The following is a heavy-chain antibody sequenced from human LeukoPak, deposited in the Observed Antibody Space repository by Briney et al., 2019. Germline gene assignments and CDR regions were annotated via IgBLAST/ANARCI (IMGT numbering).Heavy chain of an antibody. CDR3: AGGRIVATHYFDY. D-gene: IGHD5-12*01. J-gene: IGHJ4*02. Sequence: PGRSLRLSCAAPGFTFSSYGMHWVRQAPGKGLEWVAVIWYDVSNKFYADSVKGRFTISRDNSKSTLYLQMKGLRAEDTAVYYCAGGRIVATHYFDYWGQGTLVTVSP. CDR1: GFTFSSYG. V-gene: IGHV3-33*01. CDR2: IWYDVSNK.